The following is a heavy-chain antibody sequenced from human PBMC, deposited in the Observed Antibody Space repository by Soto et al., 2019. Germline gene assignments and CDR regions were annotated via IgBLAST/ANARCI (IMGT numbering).Heavy chain of an antibody. V-gene: IGHV3-53*01. CDR1: GFTVSNNY. CDR2: LYNSETT. J-gene: IGHJ5*02. CDR3: ARDKTQGAGWFDP. Sequence: GSLRLSCAASGFTVSNNYMNWVRQAPGKGLEWVSVLYNSETTYYAESVKGRFTISRDTVKNTVYLEMNNLRVDDTAVYYCARDKTQGAGWFDPWGRGTLVTVSS.